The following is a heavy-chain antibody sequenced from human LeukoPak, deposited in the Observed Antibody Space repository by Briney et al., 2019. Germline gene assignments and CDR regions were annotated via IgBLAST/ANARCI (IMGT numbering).Heavy chain of an antibody. CDR3: ARDHASAATYYFGY. CDR1: GFTFSSYS. Sequence: GGSLRLSCAASGFTFSSYSMNWVRQAPGKGLEWVSYISSSSSTIYYADSVKGRFTISRDNAKNSLYLQMNSLRAEDTAVYYCARDHASAATYYFGYWGQGTLVTVSS. CDR2: ISSSSSTI. V-gene: IGHV3-48*01. D-gene: IGHD2-15*01. J-gene: IGHJ4*02.